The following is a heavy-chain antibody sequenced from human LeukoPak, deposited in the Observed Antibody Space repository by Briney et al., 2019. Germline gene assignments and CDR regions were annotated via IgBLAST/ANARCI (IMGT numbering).Heavy chain of an antibody. D-gene: IGHD6-13*01. J-gene: IGHJ4*02. CDR3: ARGSSSSSWYFDY. CDR2: TYYRSKWYN. V-gene: IGHV6-1*01. Sequence: SQTLSLTCAISGDSVSSNSATWTWIRQSPSRGLEWLGRTYYRSKWYNDYAVSVKSRITISPDTSKNQFSLQLNSVTPEDTAVYYCARGSSSSSWYFDYWGQGTLVTVSS. CDR1: GDSVSSNSAT.